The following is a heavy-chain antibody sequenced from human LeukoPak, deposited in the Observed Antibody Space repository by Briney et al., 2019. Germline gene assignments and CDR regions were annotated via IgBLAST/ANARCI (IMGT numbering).Heavy chain of an antibody. CDR3: GRDTGYGYNSYFDY. CDR2: ISSDGSRT. J-gene: IGHJ4*02. CDR1: GFTFSTYW. Sequence: GGSLRLSCAASGFTFSTYWIHWVRQAPGKGLVWVSRISSDGSRTDYADSVKGRFTISRDNAKNTVYLQMNSLRAEDTAVYYCGRDTGYGYNSYFDYWGQGTLVTVSS. V-gene: IGHV3-74*01. D-gene: IGHD5-24*01.